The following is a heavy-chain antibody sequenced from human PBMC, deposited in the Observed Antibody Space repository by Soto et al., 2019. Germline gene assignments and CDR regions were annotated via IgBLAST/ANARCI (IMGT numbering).Heavy chain of an antibody. CDR3: AREITIFGVDRPYFDY. D-gene: IGHD3-3*01. J-gene: IGHJ4*02. CDR1: GGSISSGDYY. Sequence: SETLSLTCTVSGGSISSGDYYWSWIRQPPGKGLEWIGYIYYSGSTYYNPSLKSRVTISVDTSKNQFSLKLSSVTAADTAVYYCAREITIFGVDRPYFDYWGQGTLVTVSS. V-gene: IGHV4-30-4*01. CDR2: IYYSGST.